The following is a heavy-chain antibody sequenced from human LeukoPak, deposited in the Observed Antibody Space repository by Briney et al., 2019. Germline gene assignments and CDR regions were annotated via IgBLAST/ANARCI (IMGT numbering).Heavy chain of an antibody. J-gene: IGHJ6*02. CDR3: ARGDTGYCSSTSCYDYYYYGMDV. V-gene: IGHV1-18*01. D-gene: IGHD2-2*01. CDR1: GYTFTSYA. CDR2: ISAYNGNT. Sequence: GASVKVSCKASGYTFTSYAMHWVRQAPGQGLEWMGWISAYNGNTNYAQKLQGRVTMTTDTSTSTAYVELRSLRSDDTAVYYCARGDTGYCSSTSCYDYYYYGMDVWGQGTTVTVSS.